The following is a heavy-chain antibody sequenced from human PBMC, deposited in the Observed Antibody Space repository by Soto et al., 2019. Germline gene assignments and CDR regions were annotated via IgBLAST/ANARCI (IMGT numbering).Heavy chain of an antibody. J-gene: IGHJ4*02. V-gene: IGHV3-23*01. CDR3: AKETAGIGIPLFDH. Sequence: GGSLRLSXAASGFPLTTYALSWVRQAPGKRLEWVSAVSDDGGAHYASSVMGRFIVSRDLSKSTVYLEINGLTAGDTALYYCAKETAGIGIPLFDHWGQGIMVTVSS. CDR1: GFPLTTYA. CDR2: VSDDGGA. D-gene: IGHD6-13*01.